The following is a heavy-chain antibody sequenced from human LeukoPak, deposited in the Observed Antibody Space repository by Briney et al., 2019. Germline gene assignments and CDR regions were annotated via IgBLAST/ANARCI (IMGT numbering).Heavy chain of an antibody. D-gene: IGHD6-19*01. CDR3: ARAYSSGWGAFDF. V-gene: IGHV3-21*01. J-gene: IGHJ3*01. CDR1: GFTFNNYN. CDR2: ISSSSSDI. Sequence: GESLRLSCVASGFTFNNYNMNWVRPAPGKGLEWVSSISSSSSDIYSADSVKGRFTISKDNAKNSLYLQMDSLRAEDTSVYYCARAYSSGWGAFDFWGQGTMVTVSS.